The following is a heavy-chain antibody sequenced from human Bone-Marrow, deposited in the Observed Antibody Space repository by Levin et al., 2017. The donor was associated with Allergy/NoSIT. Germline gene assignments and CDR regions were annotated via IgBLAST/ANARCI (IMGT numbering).Heavy chain of an antibody. D-gene: IGHD5-18*01. CDR1: GFTFSSYA. Sequence: GGSLRLSCAASGFTFSSYAMHWVRQAPGKGLEWVAVISYDGSNKYYADSVKGRFTISRDNSKNTLYLQMNSLRAEDTAVYYCAIESGYSYGNPWGYFDYWGQGTLVTVSS. V-gene: IGHV3-30*04. CDR2: ISYDGSNK. J-gene: IGHJ4*02. CDR3: AIESGYSYGNPWGYFDY.